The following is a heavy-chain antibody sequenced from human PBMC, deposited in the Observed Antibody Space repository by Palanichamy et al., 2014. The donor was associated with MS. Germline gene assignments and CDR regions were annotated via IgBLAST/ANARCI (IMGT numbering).Heavy chain of an antibody. Sequence: WVRQAPGQGLEWMGWINPNSGGTNYAQKFQGRVTMTRDTSISTAYMELSRLRSDDTAVYYCARDINDYGDYVDYWGQGTLVTVSS. J-gene: IGHJ4*02. D-gene: IGHD4-17*01. CDR3: ARDINDYGDYVDY. CDR2: INPNSGGT. V-gene: IGHV1-2*02.